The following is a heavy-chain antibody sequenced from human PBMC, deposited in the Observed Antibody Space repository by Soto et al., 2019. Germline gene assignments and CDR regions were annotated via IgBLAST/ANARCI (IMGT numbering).Heavy chain of an antibody. CDR3: ARDTYYSGSGINGGFHD. CDR2: IYYSGST. CDR1: GGSISSGAYY. V-gene: IGHV4-31*03. Sequence: TLSLTCTVSGGSISSGAYYWNWIRQHPGKGLEWIGCIYYSGSTYYNPSLKSRATISVDTSKNQFSLRLNSVTAADTAMYYCARDTYYSGSGINGGFHDWGQGTRVTVAS. D-gene: IGHD3-10*01. J-gene: IGHJ4*02.